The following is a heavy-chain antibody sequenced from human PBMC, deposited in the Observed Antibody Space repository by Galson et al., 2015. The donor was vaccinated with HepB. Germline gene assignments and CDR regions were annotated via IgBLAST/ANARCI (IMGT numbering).Heavy chain of an antibody. J-gene: IGHJ6*03. CDR3: ARRGGGFDYYLDV. V-gene: IGHV4-59*08. CDR2: MYYIGSS. Sequence: QVQLQESGPGLVKPSETLSLTCTVSGGSISSYYWSWIRQPPGKGLEWIGYMYYIGSSDYNPSLESRLTISLDMSKNQVYLRLTSVTAADTAVYYCARRGGGFDYYLDVWGKGTLVTVSS. D-gene: IGHD3-10*01. CDR1: GGSISSYY.